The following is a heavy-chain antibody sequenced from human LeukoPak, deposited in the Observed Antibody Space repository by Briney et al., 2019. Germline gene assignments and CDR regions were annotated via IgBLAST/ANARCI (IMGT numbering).Heavy chain of an antibody. Sequence: SQTLSLTCTVSGGSISSGGYYWSWIRQHPGKGLEWIGYLYYSGRTYYNPSLKSRVTISVDTSKNQFSLKLSSVTAADTAVYYCATMTTVTSRFDPWGQGTLVTVSS. CDR2: LYYSGRT. J-gene: IGHJ5*02. CDR1: GGSISSGGYY. D-gene: IGHD4-17*01. V-gene: IGHV4-31*03. CDR3: ATMTTVTSRFDP.